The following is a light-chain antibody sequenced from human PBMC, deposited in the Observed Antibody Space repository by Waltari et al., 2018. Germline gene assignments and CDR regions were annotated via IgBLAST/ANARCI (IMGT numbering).Light chain of an antibody. CDR2: RDS. J-gene: IGLJ2*01. Sequence: QFVLSQPPSASAPPGQGVTISCSGSNSNLGFNSVFWYHHVPGTDPKLVIFRDSQRPSGVLGRFSGSKSGTSASLAISGLRSEDEADYYCASWDQSLRGVVFGGGTKLTVL. CDR3: ASWDQSLRGVV. CDR1: NSNLGFNS. V-gene: IGLV1-47*01.